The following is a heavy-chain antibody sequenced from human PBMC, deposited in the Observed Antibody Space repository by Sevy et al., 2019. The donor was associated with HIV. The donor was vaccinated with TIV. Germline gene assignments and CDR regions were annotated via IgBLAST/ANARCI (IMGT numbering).Heavy chain of an antibody. CDR2: ITSGSTYT. J-gene: IGHJ6*02. D-gene: IGHD2-2*02. CDR3: ARSPEFQYQMLYGRQKYNGMDV. V-gene: IGHV3-21*01. Sequence: GESLKISCAASGFSFSTYSMNWVRQAPGKGLEWVSSITSGSTYTYYVDSVKGRFSISRDNAKNSVFLQMNSLRAEDTAVYYCARSPEFQYQMLYGRQKYNGMDVWGQGTTVTVSS. CDR1: GFSFSTYS.